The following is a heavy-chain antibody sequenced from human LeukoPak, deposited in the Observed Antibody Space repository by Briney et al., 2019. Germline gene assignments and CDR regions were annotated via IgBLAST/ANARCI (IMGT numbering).Heavy chain of an antibody. V-gene: IGHV3-7*01. D-gene: IGHD2-15*01. Sequence: LSGGSLRLSCAASGFTFNSYWMSWVRQAPEKGLEWLANIRQDGSDKQYVDSVKGRFTISRDNAKNSLYLQMNSLSAEDTAVYYCARHSRGSPIDDWGQGTLVTVSS. J-gene: IGHJ4*02. CDR1: GFTFNSYW. CDR2: IRQDGSDK. CDR3: ARHSRGSPIDD.